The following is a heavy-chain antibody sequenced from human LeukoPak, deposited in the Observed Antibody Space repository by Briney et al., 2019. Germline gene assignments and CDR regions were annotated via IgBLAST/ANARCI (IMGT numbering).Heavy chain of an antibody. D-gene: IGHD1-26*01. CDR3: ARDSSVSYLDY. Sequence: GASVRVSCKASGYTFTAYYLHWVRQAPGQGLEWMGWISPNSGGTHYAQKFQGRVTMTRDTSISTAYMELSRLRSDDTAVFYCARDSSVSYLDYWGQGTLVTVFS. J-gene: IGHJ4*02. CDR1: GYTFTAYY. V-gene: IGHV1-2*02. CDR2: ISPNSGGT.